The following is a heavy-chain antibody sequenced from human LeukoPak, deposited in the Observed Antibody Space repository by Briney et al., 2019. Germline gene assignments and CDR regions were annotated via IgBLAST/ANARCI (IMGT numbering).Heavy chain of an antibody. CDR1: GFAFSRYG. CDR2: ISYDGSYI. V-gene: IGHV3-30*18. D-gene: IGHD3-9*01. J-gene: IGHJ4*02. Sequence: GGSLRLSCVASGFAFSRYGMHWVRQAPGKGLEWVAVISYDGSYIDYADSVKGRLTISRDNAKNTVYLEMDSLRPEDTALYYRAKATGDLRANDYWGQGTLVMVSS. CDR3: AKATGDLRANDY.